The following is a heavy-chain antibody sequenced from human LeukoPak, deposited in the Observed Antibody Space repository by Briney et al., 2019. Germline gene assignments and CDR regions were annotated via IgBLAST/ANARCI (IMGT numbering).Heavy chain of an antibody. CDR2: INPNSGGT. CDR1: GYTFTGYF. V-gene: IGHV1-2*02. D-gene: IGHD3-9*01. CDR3: ARDGGSVLRHFDWPFDY. Sequence: GASVKVSCKASGYTFTGYFMHWVRQAPGQGLEWMGWINPNSGGTNYAQKFQDRVTMTRDTSISTAYMELSRLRSDDTAVYYCARDGGSVLRHFDWPFDYWGQGTLVTVSS. J-gene: IGHJ4*02.